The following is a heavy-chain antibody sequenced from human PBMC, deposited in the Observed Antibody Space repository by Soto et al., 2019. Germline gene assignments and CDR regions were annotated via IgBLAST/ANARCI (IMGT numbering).Heavy chain of an antibody. CDR2: INAGNGNT. V-gene: IGHV1-3*01. D-gene: IGHD2-8*01. J-gene: IGHJ6*02. CDR3: ARDEEGDTVLTSYYGMDV. Sequence: ASVKVSCKASGYTFTSYAMHWVRQAPGQRLEWMGWINAGNGNTKYSQKFQGRVTITRDTSASTAYMELSSLRSEDTAVYYCARDEEGDTVLTSYYGMDVWGQGTTVTVSS. CDR1: GYTFTSYA.